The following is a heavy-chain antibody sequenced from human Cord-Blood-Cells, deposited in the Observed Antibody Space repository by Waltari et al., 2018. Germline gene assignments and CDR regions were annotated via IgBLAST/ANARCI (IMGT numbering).Heavy chain of an antibody. CDR1: GYTVTGYY. CDR2: INPNSGGT. D-gene: IGHD6-13*01. J-gene: IGHJ5*02. CDR3: ARARGIAAAGSWFDP. Sequence: QVQLVQSGAEVKKPGASVKVSCKASGYTVTGYYMHWVRQAPGQGLEWMGWINPNSGGTNYAQKFQGWVTMTRDTSISTAYMELSRLRSDDTAVYYCARARGIAAAGSWFDPWGQGTLVTVSS. V-gene: IGHV1-2*04.